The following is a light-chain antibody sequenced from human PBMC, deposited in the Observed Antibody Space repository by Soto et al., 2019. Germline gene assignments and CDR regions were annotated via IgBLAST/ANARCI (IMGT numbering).Light chain of an antibody. V-gene: IGLV2-14*01. Sequence: QSVLTQPASVSGSPGQSITISCTGTSSDVGVYNSVSWYQHHPGKAPKLLIYDVTNRPSGVSNRFSGSKSGNTASLTISGLQAEDEADYYCSSATSSSTYVVFGGGTKVTVL. CDR2: DVT. CDR3: SSATSSSTYVV. J-gene: IGLJ2*01. CDR1: SSDVGVYNS.